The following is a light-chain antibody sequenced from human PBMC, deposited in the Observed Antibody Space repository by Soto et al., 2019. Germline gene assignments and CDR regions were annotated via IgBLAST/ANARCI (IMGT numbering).Light chain of an antibody. J-gene: IGKJ1*01. V-gene: IGKV1-8*01. Sequence: SSFSASTGDRVTITCRASQGISSYLAWYQQKPGKAPKLLIYAASTLQSGVPSRFSGSGSGTDFTLTISCLQSEDFATYYCQQYYSYLTFGQGTKVDI. CDR2: AAS. CDR1: QGISSY. CDR3: QQYYSYLT.